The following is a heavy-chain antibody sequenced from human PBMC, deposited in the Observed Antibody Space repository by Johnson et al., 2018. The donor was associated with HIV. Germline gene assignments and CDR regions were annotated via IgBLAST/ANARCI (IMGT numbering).Heavy chain of an antibody. CDR2: IWYDGSNK. CDR1: GFTFSSYG. Sequence: QVQLMESGGGVVQPGRSLRLSCAASGFTFSSYGMHWVRQAPGKGLEWVAVIWYDGSNKYYADSVTGRFTISRDNSKNTLYLQMNSLRAEDTAVYYCARGEQWSLLGAFDIWGQGIMVTVSS. D-gene: IGHD6-19*01. CDR3: ARGEQWSLLGAFDI. V-gene: IGHV3-33*01. J-gene: IGHJ3*02.